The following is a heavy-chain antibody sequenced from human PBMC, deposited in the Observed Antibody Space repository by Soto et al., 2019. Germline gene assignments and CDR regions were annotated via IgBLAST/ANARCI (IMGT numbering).Heavy chain of an antibody. CDR3: ASDRDGDRGIQY. Sequence: EVNLVESGGDLVQPGGSLRLSCVVSGFTFSDHFMDWVRQAPGKGLEWVGRIRNKAKRYTTEYATSVTGRFIISRDESKNSVYLLMNSLKSEDTAVYYCASDRDGDRGIQYWGQGTLVTVSS. D-gene: IGHD4-17*01. J-gene: IGHJ1*01. CDR2: IRNKAKRYTT. CDR1: GFTFSDHF. V-gene: IGHV3-72*01.